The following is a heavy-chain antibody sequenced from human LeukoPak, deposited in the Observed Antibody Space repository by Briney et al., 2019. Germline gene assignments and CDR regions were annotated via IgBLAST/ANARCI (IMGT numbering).Heavy chain of an antibody. V-gene: IGHV1-2*02. J-gene: IGHJ3*02. CDR1: GYTFIGYY. Sequence: ASVKVSCKASGYTFIGYYMHWVRQAPGQGLEWMGWINPNSGGTHYAQKFQGRVNITRDTSISTAYMELSRLRFDDTAVYYCTRAHYDSSNYVNDGFEIWGQGTMVTVSS. D-gene: IGHD3-22*01. CDR2: INPNSGGT. CDR3: TRAHYDSSNYVNDGFEI.